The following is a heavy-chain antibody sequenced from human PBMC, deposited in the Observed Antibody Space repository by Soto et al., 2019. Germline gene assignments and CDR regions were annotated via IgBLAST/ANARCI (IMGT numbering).Heavy chain of an antibody. J-gene: IGHJ4*02. V-gene: IGHV4-30-4*01. CDR1: GGSISRDDYY. CDR2: ISYSGNT. CDR3: ARASTVTTAAKFDS. D-gene: IGHD4-17*01. Sequence: QVQLQESGPGLVKPSQTLSLTCTVSGGSISRDDYYWSWIRQPPGKGLEWIGYISYSGNTYYNPPLKSRVAISLNTSKNLFSLKLISVTAADTAVYYCARASTVTTAAKFDSWGQGALVTVSS.